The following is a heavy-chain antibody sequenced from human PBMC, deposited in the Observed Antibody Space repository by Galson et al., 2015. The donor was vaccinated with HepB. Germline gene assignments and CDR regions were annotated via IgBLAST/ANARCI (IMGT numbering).Heavy chain of an antibody. J-gene: IGHJ4*02. V-gene: IGHV4-34*01. Sequence: SETLSLTCAVYSGSFSGYYWSWIRQPPGKGLEWIGEINHSGSTNYNPSLKSRVTISVDTSKNQFSLKLSSVTAADTAVYYCARGWGHYYGSGSYRYWGQGTLVTVSS. D-gene: IGHD3-10*01. CDR1: SGSFSGYY. CDR3: ARGWGHYYGSGSYRY. CDR2: INHSGST.